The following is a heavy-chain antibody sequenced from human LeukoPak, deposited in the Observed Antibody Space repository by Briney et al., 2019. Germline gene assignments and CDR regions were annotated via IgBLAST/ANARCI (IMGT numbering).Heavy chain of an antibody. J-gene: IGHJ4*02. CDR1: GFTFTSYG. D-gene: IGHD6-13*01. CDR2: IWYDGSNK. V-gene: IGHV3-33*01. Sequence: GGSLRLFCAASGFTFTSYGMHWVRQAPGKGLEWVAVIWYDGSNKYYADSVKGRFTISRDNSKNTLYLQMNSLRAEDTAVYYCARDPIAAVRFDYWGQGTLVTVSS. CDR3: ARDPIAAVRFDY.